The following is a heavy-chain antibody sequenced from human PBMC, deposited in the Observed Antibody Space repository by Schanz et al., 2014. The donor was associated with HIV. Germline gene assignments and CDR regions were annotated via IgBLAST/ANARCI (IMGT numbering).Heavy chain of an antibody. CDR2: ITSAGDI. CDR3: ARAGVTDRFDH. Sequence: EVQLVESGGGLAQPGRSLRLSCTASGFTFRTYSMKWVRQAPGKGLEWVSSITSAGDIYYADSVEGRFTISRDNAKNSLSLQMNSLRDEDTAVYYCARAGVTDRFDHWGQGTLVTVSS. J-gene: IGHJ4*02. V-gene: IGHV3-21*02. CDR1: GFTFRTYS. D-gene: IGHD2-21*02.